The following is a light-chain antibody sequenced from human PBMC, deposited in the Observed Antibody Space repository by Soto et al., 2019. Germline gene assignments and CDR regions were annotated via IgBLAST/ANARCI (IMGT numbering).Light chain of an antibody. Sequence: SYELTQPPSVSVAPGQTATITCGGNNIGSKSVHWYQQKPGQAPVVVVYHDSDRPSGISERFSGSNSGNTATLTTTRVEAGDEAVYSCQVWDNNSDHVVFGGGTK. V-gene: IGLV3-21*02. J-gene: IGLJ2*01. CDR2: HDS. CDR3: QVWDNNSDHVV. CDR1: NIGSKS.